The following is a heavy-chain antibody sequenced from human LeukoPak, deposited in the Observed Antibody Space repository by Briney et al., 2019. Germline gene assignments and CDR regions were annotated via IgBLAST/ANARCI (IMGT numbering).Heavy chain of an antibody. Sequence: GASVKVSCKASGGTFSSYAISWVRQAPGQGLEWMGGIIPIFGTANYAQKFQGRVTITADESTSTAYMELSSLRSEDTAVYYCARVPSYTNYYYYYMDVWGKGTTVTISS. CDR1: GGTFSSYA. V-gene: IGHV1-69*13. J-gene: IGHJ6*03. D-gene: IGHD2-2*02. CDR3: ARVPSYTNYYYYYMDV. CDR2: IIPIFGTA.